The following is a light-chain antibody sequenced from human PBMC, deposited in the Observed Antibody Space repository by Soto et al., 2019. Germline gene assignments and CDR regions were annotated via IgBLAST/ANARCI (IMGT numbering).Light chain of an antibody. CDR1: QSVSSSY. Sequence: EIVLTQSPGTLSLSPGERATLSCRASQSVSSSYLAWYQQKPGQAPRLLIYGASGRATGIPVRFSGNGSGTEFPLPISRLGAEDFAVYYCQRYGSSAMYTFGQGTKLEIK. CDR2: GAS. J-gene: IGKJ2*01. V-gene: IGKV3-20*01. CDR3: QRYGSSAMYT.